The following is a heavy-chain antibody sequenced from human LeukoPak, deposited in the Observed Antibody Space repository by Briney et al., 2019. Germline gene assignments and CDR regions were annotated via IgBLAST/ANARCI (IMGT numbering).Heavy chain of an antibody. V-gene: IGHV3-23*01. CDR3: AKLGGSSWQYFFDY. J-gene: IGHJ4*02. D-gene: IGHD6-13*01. CDR2: ISGSGSNI. CDR1: GFIFSSYA. Sequence: GSLRLSCAASGFIFSSYAMSWVRQAPGKGLEWVSAISGSGSNIFYTDSVKGRFTISRDTSKNSLYLHMNSLRAEDTAVYYCAKLGGSSWQYFFDYWGQGTLVTVSS.